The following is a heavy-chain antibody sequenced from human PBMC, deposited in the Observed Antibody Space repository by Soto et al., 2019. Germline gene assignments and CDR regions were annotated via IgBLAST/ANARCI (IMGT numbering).Heavy chain of an antibody. V-gene: IGHV1-18*01. Sequence: ASVKVSCKASGYTFTSYGISWVRQAPGQGLEWMGWISAYNGNTNYAQKLQGRVTMTTDTSTSTAYMELRSLRSDDTAVYYCARDLSLSLVVPAAAMVRGVIIPNNWFDPWGQGTLVTVSS. CDR1: GYTFTSYG. CDR2: ISAYNGNT. CDR3: ARDLSLSLVVPAAAMVRGVIIPNNWFDP. D-gene: IGHD3-10*01. J-gene: IGHJ5*02.